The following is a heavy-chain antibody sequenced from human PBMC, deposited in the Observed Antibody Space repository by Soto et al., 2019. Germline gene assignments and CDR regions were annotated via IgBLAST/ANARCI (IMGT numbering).Heavy chain of an antibody. CDR1: GYSFTSYW. V-gene: IGHV5-51*01. D-gene: IGHD3-3*01. J-gene: IGHJ4*02. CDR3: ARPYYDFWSAGSYYFDY. CDR2: IYPGDSDT. Sequence: GESLKISCKGSGYSFTSYWIGWVRQMPGKGLEWMGIIYPGDSDTRYSPSFQGQVTISADKSISTAYLQWSSLKASDTAMYYCARPYYDFWSAGSYYFDYWGQGTLVTV.